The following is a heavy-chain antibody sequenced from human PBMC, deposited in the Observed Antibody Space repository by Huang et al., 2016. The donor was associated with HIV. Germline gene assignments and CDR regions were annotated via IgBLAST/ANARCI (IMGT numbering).Heavy chain of an antibody. J-gene: IGHJ4*02. Sequence: QVQLVQSRAEVKKPGASVKVSCKVSEYTPTELSIHWVRQPPGKGLEWVGGFDTEIGETSYAQKFQGRVTMTEDTSTETAFMELSGLRPEDTAVYYCATGFDVFFDFWGQGTLVTVSS. V-gene: IGHV1-24*01. CDR2: FDTEIGET. CDR3: ATGFDVFFDF. CDR1: EYTPTELS. D-gene: IGHD3-9*01.